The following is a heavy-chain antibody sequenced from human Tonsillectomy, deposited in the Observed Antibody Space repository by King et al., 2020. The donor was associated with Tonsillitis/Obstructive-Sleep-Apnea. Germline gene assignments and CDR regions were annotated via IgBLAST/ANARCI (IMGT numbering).Heavy chain of an antibody. J-gene: IGHJ4*02. CDR2: ISAYNDNT. CDR1: GYTFTSYD. V-gene: IGHV1-18*01. D-gene: IGHD3-22*01. CDR3: ARGGGYYDSSGYYVGY. Sequence: QLVQSGAEVKKPGASVKVSCKASGYTFTSYDINWVRQAPGQGLEWRGWISAYNDNTNFAQKLQGRVTMTTDTSTSTAYMELRSLRSDDTAVFYCARGGGYYDSSGYYVGYWGQGALVTVSS.